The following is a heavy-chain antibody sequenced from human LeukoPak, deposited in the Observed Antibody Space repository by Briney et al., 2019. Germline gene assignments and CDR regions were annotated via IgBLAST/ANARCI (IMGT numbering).Heavy chain of an antibody. V-gene: IGHV3-21*01. D-gene: IGHD3-3*01. CDR2: ISSSSSYI. J-gene: IGHJ5*02. CDR3: ARGPLGYDFWSGYYRGTEGNNWFDP. Sequence: GGSLRLSCAASGFTFSSYSMNWVRQAPGKGLEWVSSISSSSSYIYYADSVKGRFTISRDNAKNSLYLQMNSLRAEDTAVYYCARGPLGYDFWSGYYRGTEGNNWFDPWGQGTLVTVSS. CDR1: GFTFSSYS.